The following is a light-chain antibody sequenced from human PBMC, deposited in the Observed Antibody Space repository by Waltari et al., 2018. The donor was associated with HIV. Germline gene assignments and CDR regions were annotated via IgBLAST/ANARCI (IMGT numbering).Light chain of an antibody. J-gene: IGLJ1*01. V-gene: IGLV1-44*01. CDR1: SFHLDSNP. Sequence: QSVLTQPPSASGTPGQRVTMPCSGRSFHLDSNPVNWYQQLPGPAPKLLIYSNNQRPSGVPDRFSGSKSGTSASLAISGLQSEDEADYYCAAWDDSLNGYVFGTGTKVTVL. CDR3: AAWDDSLNGYV. CDR2: SNN.